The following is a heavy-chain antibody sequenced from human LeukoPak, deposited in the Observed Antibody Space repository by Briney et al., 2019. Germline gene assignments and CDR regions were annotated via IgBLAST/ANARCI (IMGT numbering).Heavy chain of an antibody. CDR2: INTDGTGT. D-gene: IGHD1-26*01. CDR1: GFTFSDYW. V-gene: IGHV3-74*01. CDR3: ARVKSGSYYHIDY. J-gene: IGHJ4*02. Sequence: GGSLSLSCAASGFTFSDYWMHWVRQTPGKGLVWVSRINTDGTGTSYADSVKGRFTISRDGAKNTLYLQMSGLRAEDTAVYYCARVKSGSYYHIDYWGQGTLVTVSS.